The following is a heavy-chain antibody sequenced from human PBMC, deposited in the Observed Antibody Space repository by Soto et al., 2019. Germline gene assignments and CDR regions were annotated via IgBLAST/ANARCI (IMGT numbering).Heavy chain of an antibody. CDR1: GGAINDHY. CDR2: IYYNGNT. Sequence: SLTCTLSGGAINDHYWSFIRQPPGKGLEWIGYIYYNGNTNYSPSLESRVTISVDRSRNQFSLRLTSLTAADTAVYYCARVRTGYFDYWGRGALVTVSS. CDR3: ARVRTGYFDY. J-gene: IGHJ4*02. V-gene: IGHV4-59*11. D-gene: IGHD3-9*01.